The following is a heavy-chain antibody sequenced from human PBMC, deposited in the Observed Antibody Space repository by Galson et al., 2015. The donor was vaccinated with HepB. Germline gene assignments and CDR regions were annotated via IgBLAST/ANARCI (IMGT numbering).Heavy chain of an antibody. J-gene: IGHJ4*02. Sequence: SLRLSCAASGFTFSSYAMSWVRQAPGKGLEWVSAISGSGGSTYYADSVKGRFTISRDNSKNTLYLQMNSLRAEDTAVYYCAKDSGSYYVGTERSGYWGQGTLVTVSS. CDR1: GFTFSSYA. D-gene: IGHD1-26*01. CDR3: AKDSGSYYVGTERSGY. CDR2: ISGSGGST. V-gene: IGHV3-23*01.